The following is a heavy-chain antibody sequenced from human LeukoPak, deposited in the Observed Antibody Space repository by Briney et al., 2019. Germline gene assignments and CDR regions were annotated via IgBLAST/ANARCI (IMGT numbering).Heavy chain of an antibody. CDR1: GYSFNTYW. J-gene: IGHJ6*02. Sequence: GESLKISCKGSGYSFNTYWIGWVRQMPGKGLEWMGIIYPGDSDTRYSPSFQGQVTISADKSISAAYLQWSSLKASDTAMYYCARHVYSSSSRDYYYGMDVWGQGTTVTVSS. V-gene: IGHV5-51*01. CDR3: ARHVYSSSSRDYYYGMDV. CDR2: IYPGDSDT. D-gene: IGHD6-6*01.